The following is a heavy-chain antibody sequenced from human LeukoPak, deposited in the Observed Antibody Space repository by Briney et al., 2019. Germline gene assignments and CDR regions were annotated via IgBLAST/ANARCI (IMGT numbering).Heavy chain of an antibody. D-gene: IGHD1-26*01. J-gene: IGHJ6*03. CDR3: ARGPSASYLRGYMDV. V-gene: IGHV7-4-1*02. CDR1: GYTFTSFV. Sequence: ASVKVSCKTSGYTFTSFVMNWVRQAPGQGLEWMGWINTDTGNPTFAQGFTGQFVFSLDTSVSTAYLQISGLKAEDTAVYYCARGPSASYLRGYMDVWGKGTTVTVSS. CDR2: INTDTGNP.